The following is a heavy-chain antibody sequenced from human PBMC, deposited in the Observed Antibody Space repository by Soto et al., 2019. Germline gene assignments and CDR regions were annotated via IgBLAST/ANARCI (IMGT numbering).Heavy chain of an antibody. J-gene: IGHJ6*02. CDR1: GFSFSGSY. Sequence: GGSLRLSCAASGFSFSGSYMSWIRQAPGKGLEWVSYISGSSHDINYVDSVKGRFTISRDNAKNSLYLQMNSLRAEDTAVYYCARLSSGWYEGEYYYYGMDVWGQGTTVTVSS. V-gene: IGHV3-11*06. CDR2: ISGSSHDI. CDR3: ARLSSGWYEGEYYYYGMDV. D-gene: IGHD6-19*01.